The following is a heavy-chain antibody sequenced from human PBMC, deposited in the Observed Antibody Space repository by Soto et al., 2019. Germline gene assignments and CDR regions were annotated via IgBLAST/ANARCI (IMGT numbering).Heavy chain of an antibody. D-gene: IGHD2-2*01. J-gene: IGHJ6*02. CDR1: GGTFSSYA. CDR3: ARGPKRYCSSTSCSNYYYYYYGMDV. CDR2: IIPIFGTA. V-gene: IGHV1-69*13. Sequence: GASVKVSCKASGGTFSSYAISWLRQAPGQGLEWMGGIIPIFGTANYAQKFQGRVTITADESTSTAYMELSSLRSEDTAVYYCARGPKRYCSSTSCSNYYYYYYGMDVWGQGTTVTVSS.